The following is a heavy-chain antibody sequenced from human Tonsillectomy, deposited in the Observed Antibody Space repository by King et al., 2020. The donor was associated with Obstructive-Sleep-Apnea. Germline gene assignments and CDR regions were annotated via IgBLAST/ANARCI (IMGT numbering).Heavy chain of an antibody. V-gene: IGHV2-70*10. D-gene: IGHD3-9*01. CDR3: ASGNILTGYDY. CDR2: IDLVDDK. J-gene: IGHJ4*02. CDR1: GFSISTSGKC. Sequence: TLKESGPARVKPTQTLTLNCPLSGFSISTSGKCLSWRRQPPGKALEWVSCIDLVDDKYYSTSLKTRLTISKDTSKNQVVLTMTNMDPVDTATYYCASGNILTGYDYWGQGTLVTVSS.